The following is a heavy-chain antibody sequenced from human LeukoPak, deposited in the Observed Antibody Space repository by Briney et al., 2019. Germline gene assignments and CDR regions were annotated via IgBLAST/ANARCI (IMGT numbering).Heavy chain of an antibody. D-gene: IGHD4-23*01. V-gene: IGHV4-59*01. CDR1: VDSISRYY. CDR3: ARGGLRWLVPNWFDP. Sequence: SESLCLTRAVSVDSISRYYWSWMREPPGKGRGCGGYFDYSGSAKYNTSLKSRVTISVDATQRQSSLKLSSVTAADTALYYSARGGLRWLVPNWFDPSGQGTLVTASS. CDR2: FDYSGSA. J-gene: IGHJ5*02.